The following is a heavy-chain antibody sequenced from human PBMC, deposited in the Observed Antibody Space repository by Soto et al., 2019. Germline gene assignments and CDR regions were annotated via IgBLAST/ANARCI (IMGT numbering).Heavy chain of an antibody. Sequence: EVQLVESGGGLVKTGGSLRLSCAASGLTFNNAWRSWVRQAPGKGLEWVGRIKSKIDGGTIDYTAPVKGRFTISRDDSRNTVYLQMNSLKSEDTAVYYCNAGVPFDYWGQGTLVTVSS. CDR2: IKSKIDGGTI. D-gene: IGHD3-10*01. J-gene: IGHJ4*02. CDR3: NAGVPFDY. CDR1: GLTFNNAW. V-gene: IGHV3-15*01.